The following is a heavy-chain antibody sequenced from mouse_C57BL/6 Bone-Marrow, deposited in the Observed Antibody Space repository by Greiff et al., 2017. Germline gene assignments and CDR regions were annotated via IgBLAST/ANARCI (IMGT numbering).Heavy chain of an antibody. CDR3: ARRVWASWLAY. D-gene: IGHD2-10*02. V-gene: IGHV1-4*01. Sequence: QVQLQQSGAELARPGASVKMSCKASGYTFTSYTMPWVKQRPGKGLEWIGYINPSSGYTKYNQKFKGKATLTADKSSSTAYMQMSSLTSEYSAVYYCARRVWASWLAYWGQGTLVTVSA. CDR1: GYTFTSYT. J-gene: IGHJ3*01. CDR2: INPSSGYT.